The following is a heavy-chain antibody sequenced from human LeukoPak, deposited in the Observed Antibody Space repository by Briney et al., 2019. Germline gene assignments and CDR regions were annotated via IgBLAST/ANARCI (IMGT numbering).Heavy chain of an antibody. Sequence: SETLSLTCAVYGGSFSGYYWSWIRQPPGKGLEWIGEINHSGSTNYNPSLKSRVTISVDTSKNQFSLKLSSVTAADTAVYYCARHSSSGWYRMRKGGAFDIWGQGTMVTVSS. J-gene: IGHJ3*02. CDR2: INHSGST. CDR1: GGSFSGYY. CDR3: ARHSSSGWYRMRKGGAFDI. V-gene: IGHV4-34*01. D-gene: IGHD6-19*01.